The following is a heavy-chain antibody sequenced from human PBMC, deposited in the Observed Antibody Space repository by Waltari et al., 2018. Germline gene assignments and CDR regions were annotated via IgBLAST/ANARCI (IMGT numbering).Heavy chain of an antibody. Sequence: QVQLVQSGAEVKKPGASVKVSCKASGYTFTGYYMHWVRQAPGQGLEWMGWINPNSGGTNDAQKFQGRVTMTRDTSISTAYMELSRLRSDDTAVYYCARSHVDYYYYMDVWGKGTTVTVSS. J-gene: IGHJ6*03. V-gene: IGHV1-2*02. CDR3: ARSHVDYYYYMDV. CDR1: GYTFTGYY. CDR2: INPNSGGT.